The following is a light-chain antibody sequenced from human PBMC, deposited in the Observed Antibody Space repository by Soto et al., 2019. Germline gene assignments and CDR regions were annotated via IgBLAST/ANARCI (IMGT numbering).Light chain of an antibody. CDR3: SSYSSTSNVL. J-gene: IGLJ2*01. V-gene: IGLV2-14*01. CDR2: DVG. CDR1: SSDVGGYNF. Sequence: QSALTQPASVSGSPGQSITISCTGTSSDVGGYNFVSWYQQHPGKAPKLMIYDVGYRPSGVSNRFSGSKSGNTASLIISGLQAEDEADYYCSSYSSTSNVLFGGGTKLTVL.